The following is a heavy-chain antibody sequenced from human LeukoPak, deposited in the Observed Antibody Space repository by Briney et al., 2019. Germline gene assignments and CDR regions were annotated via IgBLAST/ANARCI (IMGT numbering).Heavy chain of an antibody. V-gene: IGHV3-23*01. CDR3: AKEDYRDHTTGFDS. D-gene: IGHD4-17*01. J-gene: IGHJ5*01. CDR2: ITSSGGT. Sequence: GGSLRLSCAASGFTFSSYPVSWVRQAPGRGLEWVSAITSSGGTYYIASMRGRFIVSRDNSRNTLYLQMNGLTAEDTAMYYCAKEDYRDHTTGFDSWGQGTLVTVSS. CDR1: GFTFSSYP.